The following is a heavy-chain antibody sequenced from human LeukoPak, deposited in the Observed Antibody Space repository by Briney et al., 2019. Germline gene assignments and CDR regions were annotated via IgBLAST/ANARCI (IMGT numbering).Heavy chain of an antibody. D-gene: IGHD3-9*01. CDR3: ARGHYYDILTGYYSIDAFDI. J-gene: IGHJ3*02. Sequence: SETLSLTCSVSGISINNYYWNWIRQPPGKGLEWIGYIYYSGSTNYNPSLKSRVTISVDTSKNQFSLKLSSVTAADTAVYYCARGHYYDILTGYYSIDAFDIWGQGTMVTVSS. CDR1: GISINNYY. V-gene: IGHV4-59*01. CDR2: IYYSGST.